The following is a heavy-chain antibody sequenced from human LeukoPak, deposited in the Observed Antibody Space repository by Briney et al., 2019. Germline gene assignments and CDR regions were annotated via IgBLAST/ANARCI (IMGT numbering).Heavy chain of an antibody. Sequence: GGSLTLPCAASGFTFSRSWMHWVRQAPGKGLVWVSRIIDDGSTTSYADYLKGRFTISRDNAKKTLFLQMNSLRPEDTAVYYCALGFPFDYWGQGTLVTVSS. CDR3: ALGFPFDY. J-gene: IGHJ4*02. V-gene: IGHV3-74*01. CDR2: IIDDGSTT. CDR1: GFTFSRSW.